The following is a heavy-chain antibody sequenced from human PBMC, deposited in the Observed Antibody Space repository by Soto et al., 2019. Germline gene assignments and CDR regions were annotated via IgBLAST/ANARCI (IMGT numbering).Heavy chain of an antibody. V-gene: IGHV3-30-3*01. D-gene: IGHD3-10*01. CDR3: ARVGVSSASYSFYFDY. Sequence: LRLSCGASGFAFSTYPMHWVRQAPGKGLDWVAVISFDGSDTYYADSVKGRFTISRDNSRNTLYLQMNSLRAEDTAVYYCARVGVSSASYSFYFDYWGRGILVTVSS. CDR2: ISFDGSDT. CDR1: GFAFSTYP. J-gene: IGHJ4*02.